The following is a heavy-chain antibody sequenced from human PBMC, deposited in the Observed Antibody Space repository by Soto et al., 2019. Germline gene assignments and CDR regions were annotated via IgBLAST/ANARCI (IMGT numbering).Heavy chain of an antibody. CDR1: GFTFSNAW. Sequence: GGSLRLSCAASGFTFSNAWMNWVRQAPGKGLEWVGRIKSKTDGGTTDYAAPVQGRLTISRDDSKNTLYLQMNSLKTEDTAVYYCTSYISGSYFFEYWGQGILVTVSS. CDR2: IKSKTDGGTT. CDR3: TSYISGSYFFEY. J-gene: IGHJ4*02. D-gene: IGHD3-10*01. V-gene: IGHV3-15*07.